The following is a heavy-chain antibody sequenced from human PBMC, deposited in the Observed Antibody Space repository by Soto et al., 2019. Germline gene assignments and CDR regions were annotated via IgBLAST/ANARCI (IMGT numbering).Heavy chain of an antibody. Sequence: SETLSLTCAVSGGSISSSNWWSWVRQPPGKGLEWIGEIYHSGSTNYNPSLKSRVTISVDKSKNQFSLKLGSVTAADTAVYYCARVLPITAYYYYYGMDVWGQGTTVTVSS. V-gene: IGHV4-4*02. D-gene: IGHD1-26*01. CDR2: IYHSGST. CDR3: ARVLPITAYYYYYGMDV. J-gene: IGHJ6*02. CDR1: GGSISSSNW.